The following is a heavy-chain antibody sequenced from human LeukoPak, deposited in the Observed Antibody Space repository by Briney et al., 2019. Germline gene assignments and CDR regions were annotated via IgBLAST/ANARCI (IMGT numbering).Heavy chain of an antibody. J-gene: IGHJ6*02. V-gene: IGHV4-59*08. CDR2: IYYSGST. CDR3: ATSDYYNGMDV. CDR1: GGSISNYY. Sequence: SETLSLTCTVSGGSISNYYWTWIRQPPGKGLEWIGHIYYSGSTNYNPSLKSRVTMSIDTPKRQFSLKLTSVTAADTAVYYCATSDYYNGMDVWGQGTTVTVSS.